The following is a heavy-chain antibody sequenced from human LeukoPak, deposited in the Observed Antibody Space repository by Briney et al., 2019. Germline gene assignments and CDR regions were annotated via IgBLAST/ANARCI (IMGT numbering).Heavy chain of an antibody. CDR2: INTNTGNP. CDR1: GYTFTSYA. J-gene: IGHJ1*01. Sequence: ASVKVSCKASGYTFTSYAMNWVRQAPGQGLEWMGWINTNTGNPTYAQGFTGRFVFSLDTSVSTAYLQISSLKAEDTAVYYCASGTSNYYGSSGYYSLQHWGQGTLVTVSS. CDR3: ASGTSNYYGSSGYYSLQH. V-gene: IGHV7-4-1*02. D-gene: IGHD3-22*01.